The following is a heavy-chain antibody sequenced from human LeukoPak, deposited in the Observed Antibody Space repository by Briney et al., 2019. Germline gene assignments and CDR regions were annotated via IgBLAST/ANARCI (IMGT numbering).Heavy chain of an antibody. D-gene: IGHD2-2*01. CDR1: GYTFTDYY. J-gene: IGHJ4*02. Sequence: ASVKVSCKASGYTFTDYYMHWVRQAPGQGFEWMGWINPNDGDTNYAQKFQGRVTMTRDTSISTAHIEVSRLRSDDTAVYYCARADFLYCSSTTCLFDYWGQGTLVTVSS. CDR2: INPNDGDT. V-gene: IGHV1-2*02. CDR3: ARADFLYCSSTTCLFDY.